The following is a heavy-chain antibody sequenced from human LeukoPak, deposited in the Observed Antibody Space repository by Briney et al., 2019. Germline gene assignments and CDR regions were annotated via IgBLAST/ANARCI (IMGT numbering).Heavy chain of an antibody. J-gene: IGHJ4*02. CDR3: VAVASHYLRGGSCHYYIY. CDR1: SFDFIGTW. D-gene: IGHD2-2*01. Sequence: GGSLRLSFAASSFDFIGTWMTWVRQPPGKGLEWVGRIKSNSAGGTADYAAPVQGRFTISRDDSKDTLYLQMNSLKTEDTAVYYCVAVASHYLRGGSCHYYIYWGQGTLVTVSS. CDR2: IKSNSAGGTA. V-gene: IGHV3-15*01.